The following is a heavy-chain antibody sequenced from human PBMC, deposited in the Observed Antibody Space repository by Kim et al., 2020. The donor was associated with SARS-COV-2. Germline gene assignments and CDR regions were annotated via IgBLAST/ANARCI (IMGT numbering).Heavy chain of an antibody. CDR1: GFTFSSYS. CDR3: ARDLVVVPAVPYYYYGMDV. V-gene: IGHV3-21*01. CDR2: ISSSSSYI. D-gene: IGHD2-2*01. Sequence: GGSLRLSCAASGFTFSSYSMNWVRQAPGKGLEWVSSISSSSSYIYYADSVKGRFTISRDNAKNSLYLQMNSLRAEDTAVYYCARDLVVVPAVPYYYYGMDVWGQGTTVTVSS. J-gene: IGHJ6*02.